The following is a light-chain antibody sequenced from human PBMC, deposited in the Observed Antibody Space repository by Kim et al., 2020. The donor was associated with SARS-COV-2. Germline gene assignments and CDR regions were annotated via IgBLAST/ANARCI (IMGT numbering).Light chain of an antibody. Sequence: APGKTGRITCGGNNIVSKSVHWYRQKPGQAPVLVIYYDSDRPSGIPERFSGSNSGNTATLTISRVEAGDEADYYCQVWDSSSDHPVFGGGTKLTVL. CDR1: NIVSKS. V-gene: IGLV3-21*04. CDR2: YDS. J-gene: IGLJ3*02. CDR3: QVWDSSSDHPV.